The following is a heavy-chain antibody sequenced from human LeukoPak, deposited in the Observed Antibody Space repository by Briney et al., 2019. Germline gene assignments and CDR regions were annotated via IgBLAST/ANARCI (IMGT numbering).Heavy chain of an antibody. D-gene: IGHD1/OR15-1a*01. V-gene: IGHV3-9*01. Sequence: GGSLRLSCAASGFTFDDYAMHWVRQAPGKGLEWVSGISWNSGSIGYADSVKGRFTISRDNAKNSLYLQMNSLRAEDTAVYYCARDYEHDYGDYWGQGTLVTVSS. CDR3: ARDYEHDYGDY. CDR2: ISWNSGSI. CDR1: GFTFDDYA. J-gene: IGHJ4*02.